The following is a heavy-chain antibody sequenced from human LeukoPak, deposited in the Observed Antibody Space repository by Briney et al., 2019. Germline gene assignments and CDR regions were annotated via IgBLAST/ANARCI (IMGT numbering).Heavy chain of an antibody. CDR2: ISSSGSTI. CDR1: GFTFSDYY. CDR3: ARDRYSYGYYFDY. Sequence: SGGSLRLSCAASGFTFSDYYMSWIRQAPGKGLEWVSYISSSGSTIYYADSVKGRFTISRDNAKNSLYLQMNSLRAEDTAVYYCARDRYSYGYYFDYWGQGTLVTVSS. J-gene: IGHJ4*02. D-gene: IGHD5-18*01. V-gene: IGHV3-11*01.